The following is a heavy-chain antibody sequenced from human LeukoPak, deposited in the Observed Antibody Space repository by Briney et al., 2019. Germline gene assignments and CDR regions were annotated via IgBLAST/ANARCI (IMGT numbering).Heavy chain of an antibody. D-gene: IGHD2-2*01. V-gene: IGHV1-18*01. CDR1: GYTFTSYG. CDR2: ISAYNGNT. CDR3: AREGYCNSTSCDKPFDY. J-gene: IGHJ4*02. Sequence: ASVKVSCKASGYTFTSYGITWVRPAPGQGLAWMGWISAYNGNTNYAQKLQGRVTMTTDTSTSTAYMELRSLRSDDTALYYCAREGYCNSTSCDKPFDYWGQGTLVTVCS.